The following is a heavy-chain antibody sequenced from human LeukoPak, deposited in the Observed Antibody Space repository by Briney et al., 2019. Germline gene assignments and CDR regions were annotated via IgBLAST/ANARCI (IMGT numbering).Heavy chain of an antibody. V-gene: IGHV4-34*01. CDR3: ARANHGYGDSDY. CDR2: INHSGST. D-gene: IGHD4-17*01. CDR1: GGSFSGYY. J-gene: IGHJ4*02. Sequence: SETLSLTCAVYGGSFSGYYWSWIRQPPGKGLEWIGEINHSGSTNYNPSLKSRVTISVDTSKNQFSLKLSSVTAADTAVYYCARANHGYGDSDYWGQGTLVTVSS.